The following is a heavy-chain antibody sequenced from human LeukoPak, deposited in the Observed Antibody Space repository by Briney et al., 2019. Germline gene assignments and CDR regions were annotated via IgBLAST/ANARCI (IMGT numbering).Heavy chain of an antibody. CDR2: IRYDGSNK. CDR3: AKDPGSGSYYFDY. D-gene: IGHD3-10*01. CDR1: GFTFSSYG. J-gene: IGHJ4*02. V-gene: IGHV3-30*02. Sequence: GGSLRLSCAASGFTFSSYGMHRVRQAPGKGLEWVAFIRYDGSNKYYADSVKGRFTISRDNSKNTLYLQMNSLRAEDTAVYYCAKDPGSGSYYFDYWGQGTLVTVSS.